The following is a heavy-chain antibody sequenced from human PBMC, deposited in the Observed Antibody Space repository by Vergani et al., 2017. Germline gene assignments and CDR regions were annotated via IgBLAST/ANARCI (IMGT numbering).Heavy chain of an antibody. CDR3: ARDLRRYDSSGYYPYYYYYYGMDV. J-gene: IGHJ6*02. V-gene: IGHV3-21*01. D-gene: IGHD3-22*01. CDR1: GFSFSTYS. Sequence: DVQLVEHGGGLVKPGGSLRLSCAASGFSFSTYSMNWVRQAPGKGLEWVSCISSSSSTIYYADSVKGRFTISRDNAKNSLYLQMNSLRAEDTAVYYCARDLRRYDSSGYYPYYYYYYGMDVWGQGTTVTVSS. CDR2: ISSSSSTI.